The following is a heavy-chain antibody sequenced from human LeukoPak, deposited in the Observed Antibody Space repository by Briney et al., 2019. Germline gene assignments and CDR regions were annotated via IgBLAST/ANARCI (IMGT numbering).Heavy chain of an antibody. Sequence: ASETLSLTCTVSSSSISSVNYWGWIRQPPGKGLEWIGYIYYSGSTNYNPSLKSRVSISVDTSKNQFSLKLSSVTAADTAVYYCARVQESQIDYYFDYWGQGTLVTVSS. D-gene: IGHD3-9*01. CDR3: ARVQESQIDYYFDY. CDR2: IYYSGST. CDR1: SSSISSVNY. V-gene: IGHV4-61*01. J-gene: IGHJ4*02.